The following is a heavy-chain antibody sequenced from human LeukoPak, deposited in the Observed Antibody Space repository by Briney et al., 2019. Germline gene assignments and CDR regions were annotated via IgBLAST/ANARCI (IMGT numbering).Heavy chain of an antibody. V-gene: IGHV4-39*07. J-gene: IGHJ4*02. Sequence: SETLSLTCTVSGGSMSSSSYYWGWIRQPPGKGLEWVGSIYYSGKTYYNPSLQSRVTMSVAPSKTQFSLKLSSVTAADTAVYYCRSGTFSFDYWGQGTQVAVSS. CDR3: RSGTFSFDY. CDR2: IYYSGKT. D-gene: IGHD5-12*01. CDR1: GGSMSSSSYY.